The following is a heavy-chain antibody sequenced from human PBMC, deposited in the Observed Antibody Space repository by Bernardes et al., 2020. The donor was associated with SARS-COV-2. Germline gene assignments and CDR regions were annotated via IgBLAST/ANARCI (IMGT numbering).Heavy chain of an antibody. CDR2: INSDGSRI. CDR1: GFTFNDNW. Sequence: GGSLRLSCAASGFTFNDNWMHWVHQAPGKGLVWVSRINSDGSRIQYADFLNGRFTISRDNAKNTLYLQMNSLTAEDTAVYYCARRLIVEARAGLDYWGQGTLVTVSS. V-gene: IGHV3-74*01. CDR3: ARRLIVEARAGLDY. D-gene: IGHD2-15*01. J-gene: IGHJ4*02.